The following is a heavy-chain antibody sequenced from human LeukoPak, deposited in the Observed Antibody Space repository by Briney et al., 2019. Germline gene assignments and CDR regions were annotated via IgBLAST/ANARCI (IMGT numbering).Heavy chain of an antibody. D-gene: IGHD3-16*01. J-gene: IGHJ3*02. CDR3: ARFDHVWETHGMDAFDI. CDR2: ICHSGST. Sequence: SETLSLTCAVSGYSINSGYSWGRIRQSPGKGLEWIGNICHSGSTYYNPSLRSRVTISRDTSKNQFSLKLSSVTAADTAVYYCARFDHVWETHGMDAFDIWGHGTMVTVSS. CDR1: GYSINSGYS. V-gene: IGHV4-38-2*01.